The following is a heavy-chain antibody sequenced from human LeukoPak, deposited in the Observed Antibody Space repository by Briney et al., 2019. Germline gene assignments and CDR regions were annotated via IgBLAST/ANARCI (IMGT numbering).Heavy chain of an antibody. D-gene: IGHD3-10*01. Sequence: SETLSLTCAVYGGSFSGYYWSWIRQPPGKGLEWIGEINHSRSTNYNPSLKSRVTISVDTSKNQFSLNLNSVSAADTAVYYCARSYFGSGTFNGFDYWGQGTLVTVSS. V-gene: IGHV4-34*01. CDR1: GGSFSGYY. CDR3: ARSYFGSGTFNGFDY. CDR2: INHSRST. J-gene: IGHJ4*02.